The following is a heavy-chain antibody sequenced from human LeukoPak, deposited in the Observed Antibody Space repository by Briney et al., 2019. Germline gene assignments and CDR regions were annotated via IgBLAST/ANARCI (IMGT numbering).Heavy chain of an antibody. Sequence: GGSLRLSCAASGFTFSSYWMRWVRQAPGKGLEWVANIKKDGSEKYYVDSVKGRFTISRDNAKNSLYLQMNSLRAEDTAVYYCAREKLLLGYYGMDVWGQGTTVTVSS. CDR2: IKKDGSEK. CDR3: AREKLLLGYYGMDV. J-gene: IGHJ6*02. V-gene: IGHV3-7*01. D-gene: IGHD3-16*01. CDR1: GFTFSSYW.